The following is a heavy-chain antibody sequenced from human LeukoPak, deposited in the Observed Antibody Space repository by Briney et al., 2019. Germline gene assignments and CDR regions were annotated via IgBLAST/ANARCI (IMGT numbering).Heavy chain of an antibody. D-gene: IGHD2-21*01. CDR3: ARGVVVGRDDAFDI. V-gene: IGHV3-48*03. Sequence: PGGSLRLSCAASGFIFSNYEMNWVRQAPGKGLEWVSYIKSRSTKVYYADSVKGRFTISRDNAKNSLYLQVNSLRAEDTALYYCARGVVVGRDDAFDIWGQGTMVTVSS. CDR2: IKSRSTKV. CDR1: GFIFSNYE. J-gene: IGHJ3*02.